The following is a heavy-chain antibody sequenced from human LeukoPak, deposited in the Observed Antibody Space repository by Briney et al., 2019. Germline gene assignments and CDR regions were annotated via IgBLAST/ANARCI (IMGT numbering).Heavy chain of an antibody. V-gene: IGHV1-69*13. J-gene: IGHJ6*03. D-gene: IGHD3-10*01. CDR3: ARDLFGDYGSGSYIYYYYMDV. Sequence: ASVKVSCKASGGTFSSYAISWVRQAPGQGLEWMGGIIPIFGTANYAQKFQGRVTITADESTSTAYMELSSLRSDDTAVYYCARDLFGDYGSGSYIYYYYMDVWGKGTTVTISS. CDR1: GGTFSSYA. CDR2: IIPIFGTA.